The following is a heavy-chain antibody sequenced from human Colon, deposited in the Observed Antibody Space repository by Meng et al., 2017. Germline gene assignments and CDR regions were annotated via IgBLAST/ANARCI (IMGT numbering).Heavy chain of an antibody. V-gene: IGHV1-69*05. CDR1: GYTFTSYG. CDR2: IIPFSGAR. J-gene: IGHJ3*02. CDR3: ARGRGIAVAFDALDI. D-gene: IGHD6-19*01. Sequence: SVKVSCKASGYTFTSYGISWVRQAPGQGLEWMGGIIPFSGARNYAQKFQDRVTITTDESTSTAYMELSSLRSEDTAVYYCARGRGIAVAFDALDIWGQGTMVTVSS.